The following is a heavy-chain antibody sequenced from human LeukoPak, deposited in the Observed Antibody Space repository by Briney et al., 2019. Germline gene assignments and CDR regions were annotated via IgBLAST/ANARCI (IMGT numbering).Heavy chain of an antibody. V-gene: IGHV3-15*01. D-gene: IGHD2-21*02. CDR3: ARAAYCGGDCYYFDY. Sequence: GGSLRLSCAASGFTFSNAWMSWVRQAPGKGLEWVGRIKSKTDGGTTDYAAPVKGRFTISRDNARNSLYLQMNSLRDEDTAVYHCARAAYCGGDCYYFDYWGQGILVTVSS. CDR2: IKSKTDGGTT. J-gene: IGHJ4*02. CDR1: GFTFSNAW.